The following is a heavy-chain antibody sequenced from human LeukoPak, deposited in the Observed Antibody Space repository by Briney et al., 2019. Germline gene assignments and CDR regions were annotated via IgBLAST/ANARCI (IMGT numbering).Heavy chain of an antibody. CDR3: ARDGYYDIGGRDAFDI. Sequence: SETLSLTCTVSGYSISSGYYWGWIRQPPGKGLEWITSIYHSGITYYNPSLKSRVIISVDTSKSQFSLKLSSVTAADTAVYYCARDGYYDIGGRDAFDIWGQGTMVTVSS. CDR2: IYHSGIT. D-gene: IGHD3-22*01. CDR1: GYSISSGYY. J-gene: IGHJ3*02. V-gene: IGHV4-38-2*02.